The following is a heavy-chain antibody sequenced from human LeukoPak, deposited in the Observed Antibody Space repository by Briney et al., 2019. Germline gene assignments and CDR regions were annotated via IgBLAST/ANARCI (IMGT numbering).Heavy chain of an antibody. Sequence: PGGSLRLSCAASGYTFSDFSVNWVRQAPGKGLEWVSSISVRSNYRYYADSVRGRFTISRDDARDSLFLQMNSRRAEDTAVYFCVRLRRNSDRSGYYYYYDYWGQGTLVTVSS. V-gene: IGHV3-21*01. CDR2: ISVRSNYR. J-gene: IGHJ4*02. CDR1: GYTFSDFS. CDR3: VRLRRNSDRSGYYYYYDY. D-gene: IGHD3-22*01.